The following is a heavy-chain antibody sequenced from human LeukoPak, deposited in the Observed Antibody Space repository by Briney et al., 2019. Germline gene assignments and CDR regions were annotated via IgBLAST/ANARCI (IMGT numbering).Heavy chain of an antibody. V-gene: IGHV3-21*01. J-gene: IGHJ4*02. CDR1: GFTFSSYS. CDR3: ARVGALSSSWLLY. Sequence: GGSLRLSCAASGFTFSSYSMNWVRQAPGKGLEWVSSISSSSSYIYYADSVKGRFTISRDNAKNTLYLQMNSLRAEDTAVYFCARVGALSSSWLLYWGQGTLVTVSS. CDR2: ISSSSSYI. D-gene: IGHD6-13*01.